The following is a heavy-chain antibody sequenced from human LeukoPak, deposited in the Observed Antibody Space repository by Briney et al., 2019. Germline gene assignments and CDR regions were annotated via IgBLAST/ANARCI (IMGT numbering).Heavy chain of an antibody. Sequence: PGGSPRLSCAASGFSFNTYSMNWVRQAPGKGLEWVSSISSTSAHIFYADSVKGRFSISRDNAKNSLYLQMNSLRVEDTAVYYCTSRYCTTTNCYSFDNWGHGTLVTVSS. CDR3: TSRYCTTTNCYSFDN. J-gene: IGHJ3*02. D-gene: IGHD2-2*01. CDR2: ISSTSAHI. CDR1: GFSFNTYS. V-gene: IGHV3-21*01.